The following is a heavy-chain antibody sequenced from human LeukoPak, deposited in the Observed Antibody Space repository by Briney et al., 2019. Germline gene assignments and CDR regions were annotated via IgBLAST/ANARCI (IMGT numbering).Heavy chain of an antibody. J-gene: IGHJ3*02. CDR3: ARDPYIKAFDI. D-gene: IGHD1-14*01. V-gene: IGHV3-7*01. Sequence: QAGGSLRLSCAASGFTLRSYWMTWLSQAPGKELELVAHINPDGSEESYADSVKGRFTISRDNAKNSLHLQMNNLRVEDSAVYYCARDPYIKAFDIWGHGTMVTVSS. CDR2: INPDGSEE. CDR1: GFTLRSYW.